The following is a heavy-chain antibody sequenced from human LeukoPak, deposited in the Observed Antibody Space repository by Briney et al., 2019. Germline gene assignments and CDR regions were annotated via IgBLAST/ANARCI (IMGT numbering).Heavy chain of an antibody. J-gene: IGHJ4*02. D-gene: IGHD6-19*01. CDR2: IKQDGSEK. CDR3: ARAWQWLVTKGGYFDY. Sequence: PGGSLRLSCAASGFTFSSYWMSWVRQAPGKGLEWVANIKQDGSEKYYVDSVKGRFTISRDNAKNSLYLQMNSLRAEDTAVYYCARAWQWLVTKGGYFDYWGQGTLVTVSS. V-gene: IGHV3-7*01. CDR1: GFTFSSYW.